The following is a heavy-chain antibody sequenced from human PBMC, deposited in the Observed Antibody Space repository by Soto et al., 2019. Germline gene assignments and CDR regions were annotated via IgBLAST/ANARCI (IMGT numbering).Heavy chain of an antibody. CDR3: ARGLRGQWLVDY. CDR2: ISYDGSNK. V-gene: IGHV3-30*03. CDR1: GFTFSSYG. D-gene: IGHD6-19*01. Sequence: QVQLVESGGGVVQPGRSLRLSCAASGFTFSSYGMHWVRQAPGKGLEWVAVISYDGSNKYYADSVKGRFTISRVNSKNTLYLQMNSLRAEDTAVHYCARGLRGQWLVDYWGQGTLVTVSS. J-gene: IGHJ4*02.